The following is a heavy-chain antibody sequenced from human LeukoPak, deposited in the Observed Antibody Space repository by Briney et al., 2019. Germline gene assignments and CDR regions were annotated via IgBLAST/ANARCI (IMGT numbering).Heavy chain of an antibody. V-gene: IGHV4-34*01. Sequence: SETLSLPCAVLGGSFSGYYWSWIRQPPGKGLEWIGEINHSGSTNYNPSLKSRVTISVDTSKNQFSLKLSSVTAADTAVYYCARGRRWLRNSYYFDYWGQGTLVTV. D-gene: IGHD5-24*01. CDR3: ARGRRWLRNSYYFDY. CDR1: GGSFSGYY. CDR2: INHSGST. J-gene: IGHJ4*02.